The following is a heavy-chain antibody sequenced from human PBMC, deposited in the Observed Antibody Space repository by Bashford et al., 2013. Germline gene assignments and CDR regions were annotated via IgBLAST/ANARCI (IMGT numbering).Heavy chain of an antibody. CDR2: IKQDGSEK. J-gene: IGHJ4*03. V-gene: IGHV3-7*01. Sequence: VRQAPGKGLEWVANIKQDGSEKDYVDSVKGRLTISRDNAKNSVYLQVNSLRAEDTAIYYCARIGYSSSSFDYWGREPGHRLL. CDR3: ARIGYSSSSFDY. D-gene: IGHD6-6*01.